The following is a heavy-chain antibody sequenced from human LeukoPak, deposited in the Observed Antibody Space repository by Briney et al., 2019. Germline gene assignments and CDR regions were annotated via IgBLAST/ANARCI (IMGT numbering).Heavy chain of an antibody. CDR1: GYTFTSYG. J-gene: IGHJ4*02. V-gene: IGHV1-18*01. Sequence: GASVKVSCKASGYTFTSYGIRWVRQAPGQGLAWMGWISAYNGNTNYAQKLQGRVTMTTDTSTSTAYMELRSLRSDDTAVYYCAREGHILTGYGYDYWGQGTLVTVSS. CDR2: ISAYNGNT. CDR3: AREGHILTGYGYDY. D-gene: IGHD3-9*01.